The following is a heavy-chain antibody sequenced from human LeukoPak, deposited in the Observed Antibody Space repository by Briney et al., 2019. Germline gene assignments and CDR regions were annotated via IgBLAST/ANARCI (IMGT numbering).Heavy chain of an antibody. Sequence: SETLSLTCTVSGGSISSSSYYWGWIRQPPGKGLEWIGSIYYSGSTYYNPSLKSRVTISVDTSKNQFSLKLSSVTAADTAVYYCARREYSSSWQAWGQGTLVTVSS. V-gene: IGHV4-39*01. CDR1: GGSISSSSYY. CDR2: IYYSGST. D-gene: IGHD6-13*01. J-gene: IGHJ5*02. CDR3: ARREYSSSWQA.